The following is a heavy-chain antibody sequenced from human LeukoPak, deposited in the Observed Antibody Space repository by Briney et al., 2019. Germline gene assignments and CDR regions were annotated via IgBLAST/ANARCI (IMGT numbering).Heavy chain of an antibody. CDR1: GYTFTSYY. V-gene: IGHV1-46*01. D-gene: IGHD1-26*01. J-gene: IGHJ6*03. CDR3: ARAGLGRAYYYYYYMDV. Sequence: ASVKVSCKASGYTFTSYYMHWVRQAPGQGLEWMGIINPSGGSTSYAQKFQGRVTMTRDTSTSTVYMELSSLRSEDTAVYYCARAGLGRAYYYYYYMDVWGKGTTVTVSS. CDR2: INPSGGST.